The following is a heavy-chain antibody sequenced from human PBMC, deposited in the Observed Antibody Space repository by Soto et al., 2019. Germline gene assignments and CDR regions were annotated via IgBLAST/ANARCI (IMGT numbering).Heavy chain of an antibody. CDR3: ARGITMVRGGPYFDY. D-gene: IGHD3-10*01. CDR2: INRSSSYI. V-gene: IGHV3-21*01. J-gene: IGHJ4*02. CDR1: GFTFNSYS. Sequence: EVQLVESGGGLVKPGGSLRLSCAASGFTFNSYSMNWVRQAPGKGLEWVSSINRSSSYIYYADSVKGRFTISRDNAKNSRYLQMNSLRAEDTAVYYCARGITMVRGGPYFDYWGQGTLVTVSS.